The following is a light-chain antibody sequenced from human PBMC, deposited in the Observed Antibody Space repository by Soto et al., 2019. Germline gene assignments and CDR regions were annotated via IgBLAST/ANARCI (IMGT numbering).Light chain of an antibody. CDR1: SGYSNYK. CDR3: GADHGSGSNFVVV. V-gene: IGLV9-49*01. CDR2: VGTGGIEG. J-gene: IGLJ2*01. Sequence: QAVVTQPPSASASLGASVTLTCTLNSGYSNYKVDWYQQRPGKGPRFVMRVGTGGIEGSKGDGIPDRFAVLGSGLNRYLTIKNIQEEDESEYHCGADHGSGSNFVVVFGGGTKLTVL.